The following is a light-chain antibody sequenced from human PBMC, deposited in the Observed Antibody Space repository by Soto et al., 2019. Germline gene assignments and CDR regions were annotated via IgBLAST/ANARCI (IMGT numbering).Light chain of an antibody. Sequence: QSVLTQPPSVSGAPGQRVTISCTGSSSNIGAGYDVHWHQHLPGTAPKLLIYGNSNRPSGVPDRFSGSKSGTSASLAITGLQADDEADYYCQSYDSSLSGVVLGGGTKLTVL. V-gene: IGLV1-40*01. J-gene: IGLJ2*01. CDR3: QSYDSSLSGVV. CDR2: GNS. CDR1: SSNIGAGYD.